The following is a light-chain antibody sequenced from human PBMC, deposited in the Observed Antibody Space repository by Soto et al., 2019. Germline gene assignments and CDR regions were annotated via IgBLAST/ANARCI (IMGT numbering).Light chain of an antibody. CDR3: QQYGSTRT. CDR1: QSVSNNF. Sequence: IVLTQSPGTLSLSPGERATLSCRASQSVSNNFLAWYQQKPGQAPRLLIYAASRRATGIPDRFSGSGSGTDFTLTISRLEPEDFAVYYCQQYGSTRTFGQGTKLEIK. J-gene: IGKJ2*01. V-gene: IGKV3-20*01. CDR2: AAS.